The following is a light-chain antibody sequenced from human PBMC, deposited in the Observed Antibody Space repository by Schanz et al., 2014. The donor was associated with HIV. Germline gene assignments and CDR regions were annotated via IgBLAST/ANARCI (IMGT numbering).Light chain of an antibody. CDR2: EDN. CDR1: RGSIASNY. V-gene: IGLV6-57*04. CDR3: QSFDLANPAV. J-gene: IGLJ3*02. Sequence: NFMLTQPHSVSESPGKTVTISCTRSRGSIASNYVQWYQQRPGSAPTTVIFEDNQRPSGVPDRFSGSIDSSSNSASLTISGLEAEDEADYYCQSFDLANPAVFGGGTKLTVL.